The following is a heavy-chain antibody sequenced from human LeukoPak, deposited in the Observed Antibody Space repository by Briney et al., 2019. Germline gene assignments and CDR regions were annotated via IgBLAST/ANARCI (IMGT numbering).Heavy chain of an antibody. D-gene: IGHD6-13*01. Sequence: SGGSLRLSCSASGFTFSSYAVHWVRQAPGKGLEYVSAISSNGGSTYYADSVKGRFTISRDNDKNSLYLQMNSLTAEDTAIYYCAREVGGSRAFDVWGQGTMVTVSS. V-gene: IGHV3-64*04. CDR2: ISSNGGST. CDR1: GFTFSSYA. CDR3: AREVGGSRAFDV. J-gene: IGHJ3*01.